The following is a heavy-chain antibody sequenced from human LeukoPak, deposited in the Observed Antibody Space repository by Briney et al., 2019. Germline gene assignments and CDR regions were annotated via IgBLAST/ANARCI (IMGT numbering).Heavy chain of an antibody. Sequence: SETLSLTCAVYGGSFSGYYWSWIRQPPGKGLEWVGEINHSGSTNYNPSLKSRVTISVDTSNNQFSLKLSSVTAADTAVYYCARGILVREYGGNIFDYWGQGTLVTVSS. CDR3: ARGILVREYGGNIFDY. J-gene: IGHJ4*02. CDR2: INHSGST. CDR1: GGSFSGYY. V-gene: IGHV4-34*01. D-gene: IGHD4-23*01.